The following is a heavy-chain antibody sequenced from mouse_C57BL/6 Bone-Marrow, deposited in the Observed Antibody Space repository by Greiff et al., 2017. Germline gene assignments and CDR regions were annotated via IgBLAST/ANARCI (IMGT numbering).Heavy chain of an antibody. V-gene: IGHV1-87*01. CDR2: GQGLEWIG. J-gene: IGHJ3*01. D-gene: IGHD2-3*01. CDR3: SEGSAVYYCACDGVFGCSY. CDR1: YTFSRRVH. Sequence: VQLQQSGPELARPWASVKISCQAFYTFSRRVHFAIRDTNYWMQWVKQRPGQGLEWIGAIYPGNGDTSYNQKFKGKATLTADKSSSTAYMQLSRVASEGSAVYYCACDGVFGCSYGGQGTLVTVSA.